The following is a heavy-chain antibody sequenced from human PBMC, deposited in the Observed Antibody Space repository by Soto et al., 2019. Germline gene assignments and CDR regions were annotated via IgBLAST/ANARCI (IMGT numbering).Heavy chain of an antibody. CDR3: AREAYYDILTGPNDAFDI. CDR1: GFTFSDHY. V-gene: IGHV3-72*01. D-gene: IGHD3-9*01. J-gene: IGHJ3*02. Sequence: EVQLVESGGGLVQPGGSLRLSCAASGFTFSDHYMDWVRQAPGKGLEWVGRTRNKANSYTTEYAASVKGRFTISRDDSKNSLYLQMNRLKTEDTAVYYCAREAYYDILTGPNDAFDIWGQGTMVTVSS. CDR2: TRNKANSYTT.